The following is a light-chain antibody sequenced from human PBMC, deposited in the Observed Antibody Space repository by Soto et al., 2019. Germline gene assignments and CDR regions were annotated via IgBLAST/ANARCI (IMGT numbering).Light chain of an antibody. V-gene: IGLV2-14*03. J-gene: IGLJ1*01. CDR3: SSFTSSMTNV. CDR1: SSDVGGYNS. Sequence: QSALTQPASVSGSPGQSITISCTGTSSDVGGYNSVSWYQVHPGKAPKLILYGIGDRPSGVSHRFSGSKFGNTASLTISGLQAADEADYFCSSFTSSMTNVFGSGTKLTVL. CDR2: GIG.